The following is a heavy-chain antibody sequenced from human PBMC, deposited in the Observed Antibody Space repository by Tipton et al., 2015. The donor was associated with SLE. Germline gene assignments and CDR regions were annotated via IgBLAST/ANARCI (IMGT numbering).Heavy chain of an antibody. CDR2: IYYSGST. CDR1: GGSISSYY. D-gene: IGHD6-19*01. J-gene: IGHJ4*02. Sequence: TLSLTCTVSGGSISSYYWSWIRQPPGKGLEWIGYIYYSGSTNYNPSLKSRVTISVDTSKNQFSLKLSSVTAADTAVYYCAGSGWPGDYWGQGTLVTVSS. V-gene: IGHV4-59*01. CDR3: AGSGWPGDY.